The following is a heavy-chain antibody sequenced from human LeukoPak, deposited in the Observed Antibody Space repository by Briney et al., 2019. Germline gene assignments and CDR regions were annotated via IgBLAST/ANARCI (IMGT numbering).Heavy chain of an antibody. CDR3: AKDPYYYDSSGYGYGMDV. D-gene: IGHD3-22*01. V-gene: IGHV3-21*04. CDR1: GFTFSSYT. J-gene: IGHJ6*02. Sequence: GGSLRLSCAASGFTFSSYTMNWVRQAPEKGLEWVSSISSSSSYIYYADSVKGRLTISRDNAKNSLYLQMNSLRAEDTAVYYCAKDPYYYDSSGYGYGMDVWGQGTTVTVSS. CDR2: ISSSSSYI.